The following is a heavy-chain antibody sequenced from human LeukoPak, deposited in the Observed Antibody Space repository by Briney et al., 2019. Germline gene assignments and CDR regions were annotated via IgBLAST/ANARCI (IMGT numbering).Heavy chain of an antibody. J-gene: IGHJ4*02. CDR3: ARGETTLSGNGGPIDY. V-gene: IGHV3-13*01. D-gene: IGHD4-17*01. CDR2: IGTAGDT. Sequence: TWVSLRLSCAASGVTFSSYDMHWVRQATGKGLEWVSAIGTAGDTYYPGSVKGRFTISRENAKNSLYLQMNSLRAGDTAVYYCARGETTLSGNGGPIDYWGQGTLVTVSS. CDR1: GVTFSSYD.